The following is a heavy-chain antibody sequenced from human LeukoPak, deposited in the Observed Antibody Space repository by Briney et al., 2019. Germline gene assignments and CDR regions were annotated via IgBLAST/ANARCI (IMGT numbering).Heavy chain of an antibody. V-gene: IGHV3-9*01. J-gene: IGHJ4*02. Sequence: PGGSLRLSCAASGFTFADYAMHWVRQAPGKGLEWVSGINWNSGSIGYADSVKGRFTIPRDNAKNSLYLQMNSLRAEDTAVYYCAKDPDSSGVYFFDYWGQGTLGTVSS. CDR3: AKDPDSSGVYFFDY. CDR2: INWNSGSI. D-gene: IGHD6-19*01. CDR1: GFTFADYA.